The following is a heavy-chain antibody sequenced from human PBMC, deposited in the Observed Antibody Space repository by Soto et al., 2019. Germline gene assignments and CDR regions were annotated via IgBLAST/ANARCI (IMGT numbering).Heavy chain of an antibody. Sequence: SVKVSCKASGGTFSSYAISWVRQAPGQGLEWMGGIIPIFGTANYAQKFQGRVTITADESTSTAYMELSSLRSEDTAVYYCARWPYSSTNGGYYYYGMDVWGQGTTVNVSS. CDR1: GGTFSSYA. CDR3: ARWPYSSTNGGYYYYGMDV. J-gene: IGHJ6*02. V-gene: IGHV1-69*13. D-gene: IGHD6-13*01. CDR2: IIPIFGTA.